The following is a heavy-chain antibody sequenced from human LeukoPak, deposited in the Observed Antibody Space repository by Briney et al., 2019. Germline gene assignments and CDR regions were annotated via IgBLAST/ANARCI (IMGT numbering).Heavy chain of an antibody. J-gene: IGHJ4*02. D-gene: IGHD3-16*02. Sequence: PSETLSLTCTVSGGSISSSSYYWGWIRQPPGKGLEWIGSIYYSGSTYYNPSLKSRVTISVDTSKNQFSLKLSSVTAADTAVYYCARAYNWGSYRYMRQYFDYWGQGTLVTVSS. CDR2: IYYSGST. CDR3: ARAYNWGSYRYMRQYFDY. CDR1: GGSISSSSYY. V-gene: IGHV4-39*07.